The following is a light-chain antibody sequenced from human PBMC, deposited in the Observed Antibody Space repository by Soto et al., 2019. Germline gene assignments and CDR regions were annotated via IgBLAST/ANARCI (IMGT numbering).Light chain of an antibody. CDR2: DAS. CDR3: QQYDIWPPYT. Sequence: EIVLTQSPGTLSLSPGKRATLSCRASQNIRSSLAWYQQRPGQAPRLLIYDASTRATGIPPRFSGGGSGTEFTVTISSLQSEDFAIYYCQQYDIWPPYTFGQGTKVDIK. CDR1: QNIRSS. V-gene: IGKV3-15*01. J-gene: IGKJ2*01.